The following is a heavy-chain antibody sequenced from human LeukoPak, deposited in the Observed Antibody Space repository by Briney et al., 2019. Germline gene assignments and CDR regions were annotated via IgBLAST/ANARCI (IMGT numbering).Heavy chain of an antibody. D-gene: IGHD3-22*01. V-gene: IGHV4-39*07. CDR3: ARGRSYYDSSGHRSFDAFDI. Sequence: SETLSLTCTVSGGSISSSSYYWGWIRQPPGKGLEWIGSIYHSGSTYFHPSLKSRVTISVDRSKNQFSLKLSSVTAADTAVYYCARGRSYYDSSGHRSFDAFDIWGQGTMVTVSS. CDR1: GGSISSSSYY. J-gene: IGHJ3*02. CDR2: IYHSGST.